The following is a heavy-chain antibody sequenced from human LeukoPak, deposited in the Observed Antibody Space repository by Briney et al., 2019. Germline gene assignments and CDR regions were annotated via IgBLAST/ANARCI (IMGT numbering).Heavy chain of an antibody. D-gene: IGHD4-17*01. CDR2: ISAYNGNT. Sequence: AASVKVSCKASGYTFTSYYMHWVRQAPGQGLEWMGWISAYNGNTNYAQKLQGRVTMTTDTSTSTAYMELRSLRSDDTAVYYCARRHDYGDYGPGYYFDYWGQGTLVTVSS. J-gene: IGHJ4*02. CDR3: ARRHDYGDYGPGYYFDY. CDR1: GYTFTSYY. V-gene: IGHV1-18*04.